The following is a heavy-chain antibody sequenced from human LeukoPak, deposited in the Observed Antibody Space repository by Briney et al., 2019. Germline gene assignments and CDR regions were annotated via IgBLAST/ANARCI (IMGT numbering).Heavy chain of an antibody. CDR2: IYYSGST. D-gene: IGHD4-17*01. CDR1: GGSVSSGDHY. Sequence: SQTLSLTCTVSGGSVSSGDHYWSWIRQPPGKGLEWIGCIYYSGSTYYTPSLKVRVTISVDTSKNQFSLKLTSVTAADTAVYYCARGGRRDTVTTSFAYWGQGTLVTVSS. CDR3: ARGGRRDTVTTSFAY. V-gene: IGHV4-30-4*01. J-gene: IGHJ4*02.